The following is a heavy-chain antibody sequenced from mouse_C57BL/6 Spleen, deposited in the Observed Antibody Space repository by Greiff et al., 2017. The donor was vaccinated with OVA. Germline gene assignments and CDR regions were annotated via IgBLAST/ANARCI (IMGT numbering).Heavy chain of an antibody. CDR3: ARRSRNLYYYAMDY. D-gene: IGHD5-1*01. J-gene: IGHJ4*01. Sequence: VQLQQSGPELVKPGASVKISCKASGYTFTDYYMNWVKQSHGKSLEWIGDINPNNGGTSYNQKFKGKATLTVDTSSSTAYMELRSLTSEDSAVYYCARRSRNLYYYAMDYWGQGTSVTVSS. V-gene: IGHV1-26*01. CDR2: INPNNGGT. CDR1: GYTFTDYY.